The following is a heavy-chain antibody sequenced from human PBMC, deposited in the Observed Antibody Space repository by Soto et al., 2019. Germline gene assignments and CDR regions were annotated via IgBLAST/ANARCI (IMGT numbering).Heavy chain of an antibody. J-gene: IGHJ5*02. CDR2: IYYSGST. CDR3: AGVRGVNWFDP. CDR1: GGSISSSSYY. Sequence: SETLSLTCTVSGGSISSSSYYWGWIRQPPGKGLEWIGSIYYSGSTYYNLSLKSRVTISVDTSKNQFSLKLSSVTAADTAVYYCAGVRGVNWFDPWGQGTLVTVSS. V-gene: IGHV4-39*07. D-gene: IGHD3-10*01.